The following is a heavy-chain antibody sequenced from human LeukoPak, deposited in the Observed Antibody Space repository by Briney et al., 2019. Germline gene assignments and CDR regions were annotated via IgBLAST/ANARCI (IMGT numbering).Heavy chain of an antibody. CDR2: IRGDGSEK. CDR3: ARYPLLDSSHFDY. D-gene: IGHD6-13*01. V-gene: IGHV3-7*01. CDR1: GFTFSNYW. J-gene: IGHJ4*02. Sequence: GGSLRLSCAASGFTFSNYWMSWVRQAPGKGLEWVANIRGDGSEKNYVDSLKGRFTISRDNAKNSLDLQMNSLRAEDTAVYYCARYPLLDSSHFDYWGQGTLVTVSS.